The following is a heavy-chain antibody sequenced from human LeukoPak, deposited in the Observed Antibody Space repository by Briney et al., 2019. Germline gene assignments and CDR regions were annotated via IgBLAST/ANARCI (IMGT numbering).Heavy chain of an antibody. Sequence: ASVKVSCKASGGTFSSYAISWVRQAPGQGLEWMGRIIPIFGTANYAQKFQGRVTITTDESTSTAYMELSSLRSEDTAVYYCASGGIVGATGYFDYWGQGTLVTVSS. V-gene: IGHV1-69*05. J-gene: IGHJ4*02. D-gene: IGHD1-26*01. CDR1: GGTFSSYA. CDR2: IIPIFGTA. CDR3: ASGGIVGATGYFDY.